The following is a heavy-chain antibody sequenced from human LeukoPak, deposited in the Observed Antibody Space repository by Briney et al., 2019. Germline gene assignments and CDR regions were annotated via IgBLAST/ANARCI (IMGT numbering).Heavy chain of an antibody. CDR3: AKVLGYYDSSGYYQEGGFDY. D-gene: IGHD3-22*01. J-gene: IGHJ4*01. CDR2: ISGDGGST. Sequence: GSLRLSCAASGFTFDDYAMHWVRQAPGKGLEWVSLISGDGGSTYYADSVKGRFTISRDNSKNSLYLQMNSLRTEDTALYYCAKVLGYYDSSGYYQEGGFDYWGHGTLVTVSS. CDR1: GFTFDDYA. V-gene: IGHV3-43*02.